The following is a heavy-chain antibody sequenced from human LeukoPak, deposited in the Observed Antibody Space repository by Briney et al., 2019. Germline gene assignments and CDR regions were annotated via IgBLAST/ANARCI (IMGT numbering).Heavy chain of an antibody. D-gene: IGHD6-19*01. Sequence: SETLSLTCTVSGGSISSYYWSWIRQPPGKGPGWIGYIYYSGSTYYNPSLKSRVTISVDTSKNQFSLKLSSVTAADTAVYYCASQEALYSSGWPFDYWGQGTLVTVSS. V-gene: IGHV4-30-4*01. CDR2: IYYSGST. CDR3: ASQEALYSSGWPFDY. CDR1: GGSISSYY. J-gene: IGHJ4*02.